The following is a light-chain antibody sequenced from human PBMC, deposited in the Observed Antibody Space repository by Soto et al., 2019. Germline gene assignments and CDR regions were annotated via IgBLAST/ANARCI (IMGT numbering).Light chain of an antibody. CDR3: KQSNRTTWR. CDR1: QSISSY. Sequence: DIQMTQSPSSLSASVGDRVTITCRASQSISSYLNWYQQKPGKAPKLLIYAASSLQSGVPSRFSGSGSGTVFTLTISSLQPEDFATYYCKQSNRTTWRFGKGTK. V-gene: IGKV1-39*01. CDR2: AAS. J-gene: IGKJ1*01.